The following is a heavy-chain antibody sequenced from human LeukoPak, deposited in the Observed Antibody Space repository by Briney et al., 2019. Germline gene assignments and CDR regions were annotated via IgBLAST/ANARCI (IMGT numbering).Heavy chain of an antibody. CDR1: GYTLTELS. V-gene: IGHV1-24*01. Sequence: ASVKVSCKVSGYTLTELSMHWVRQAPGKGLEWMGGFDPEDGETIYPQKFQGRVTMTEDTSTDTAYMELSSLRSEDTAVYYCALEYSSSGGLLFDPWGQGTLVTVSS. CDR2: FDPEDGET. CDR3: ALEYSSSGGLLFDP. J-gene: IGHJ5*02. D-gene: IGHD6-6*01.